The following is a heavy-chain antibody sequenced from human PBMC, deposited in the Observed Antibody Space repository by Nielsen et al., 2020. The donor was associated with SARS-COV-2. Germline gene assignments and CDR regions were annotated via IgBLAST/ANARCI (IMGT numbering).Heavy chain of an antibody. CDR2: IRSKAYGGTT. CDR3: TRDIVVVVVAATENYYYYGMDV. CDR1: GFTFGDYA. V-gene: IGHV3-49*04. D-gene: IGHD2-15*01. Sequence: GGSLRLSCTASGFTFGDYAMSWVRQAPGKGLEWVGFIRSKAYGGTTEYAASVKGRFTISRDDSKSIAYLQMNSLKTEDTAVYYCTRDIVVVVVAATENYYYYGMDVWGQGITVTVSS. J-gene: IGHJ6*02.